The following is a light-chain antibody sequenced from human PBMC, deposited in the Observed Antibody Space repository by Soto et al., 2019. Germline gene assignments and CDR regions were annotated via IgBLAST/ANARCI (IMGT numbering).Light chain of an antibody. CDR2: DAS. CDR3: QQYDYLPWT. J-gene: IGKJ1*01. CDR1: QDITNY. V-gene: IGKV1-33*01. Sequence: DIPMTQSPSSLSASVGDRVTITCQASQDITNYLNWCQQKPGKAPKLLIYDASNLETGVPSRFSGSGSGTDFTFTISSLQPEDIGTYYCQQYDYLPWTFGQGTTVEIK.